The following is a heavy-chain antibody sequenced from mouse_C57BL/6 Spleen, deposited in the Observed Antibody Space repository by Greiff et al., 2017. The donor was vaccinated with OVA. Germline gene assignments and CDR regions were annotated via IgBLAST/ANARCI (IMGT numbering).Heavy chain of an antibody. CDR3: ARHEGIYYGYDRAMDY. V-gene: IGHV1-62-2*01. J-gene: IGHJ4*01. D-gene: IGHD2-2*01. CDR2: FYPGSGSI. Sequence: VQLQQSGAELVKPGASVKLSCKASGYTFTEYTIHWVKQRSGQGLEWIGWFYPGSGSIKYNEKFKDKATLTADKSSSTGYMEISRLTSEDSAVYFCARHEGIYYGYDRAMDYWGQGTSVTVSS. CDR1: GYTFTEYT.